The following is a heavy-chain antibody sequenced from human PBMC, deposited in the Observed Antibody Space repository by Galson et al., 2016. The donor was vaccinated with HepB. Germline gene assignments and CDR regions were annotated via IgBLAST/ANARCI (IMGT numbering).Heavy chain of an antibody. D-gene: IGHD1-26*01. J-gene: IGHJ5*02. CDR2: ISGSGGST. V-gene: IGHV3-23*01. CDR3: AKLQWELLAPGYFDP. Sequence: SLRLSCAVSGFSFSNFAMSWVRQAPGKGLEWVSGISGSGGSTWYGDSVKGRFTISRYNSKNTLYLQMISLRAEDTAVYYCAKLQWELLAPGYFDPWGQGTLVTVSS. CDR1: GFSFSNFA.